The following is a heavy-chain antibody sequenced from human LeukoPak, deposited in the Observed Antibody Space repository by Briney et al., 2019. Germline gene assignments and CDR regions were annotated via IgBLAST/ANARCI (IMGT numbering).Heavy chain of an antibody. CDR3: ARDLELERNRWNYFES. V-gene: IGHV4-4*07. J-gene: IGHJ4*02. CDR1: GGSISSYY. Sequence: PSETLSLTCTVSGGSISSYYWSWIRQPAGKGLEWIGRIYTSGSTNYNPSLKSRVTISVDTSKQQFSLKLSSVTAADTAVYYCARDLELERNRWNYFESWGQGTLVTVSS. D-gene: IGHD1-1*01. CDR2: IYTSGST.